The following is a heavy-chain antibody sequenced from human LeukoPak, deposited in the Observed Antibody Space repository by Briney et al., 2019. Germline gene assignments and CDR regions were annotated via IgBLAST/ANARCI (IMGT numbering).Heavy chain of an antibody. V-gene: IGHV1-69*13. J-gene: IGHJ6*03. CDR2: IIAIFGRA. D-gene: IGHD3-10*01. CDR1: TDTFRKYG. CDR3: ARAVYYYGSGRVDYYYYYMDV. Sequence: SVKVSCKASTDTFRKYGISWVRQAPGQGLEWMGGIIAIFGRANYAQKFQGRVTITADESTSTAYMELSSLRSEDTAVYYCARAVYYYGSGRVDYYYYYMDVWGKGTTVTISS.